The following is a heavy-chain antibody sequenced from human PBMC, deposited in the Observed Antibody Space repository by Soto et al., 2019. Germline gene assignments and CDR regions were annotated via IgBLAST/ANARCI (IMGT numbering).Heavy chain of an antibody. V-gene: IGHV4-59*01. CDR3: ARDPGERFDS. CDR2: IYYSGST. J-gene: IGHJ4*02. CDR1: GGSISNYY. Sequence: QVHLQESGPGLVKPSETLSLTCTVSGGSISNYYWSWIRQPPGGGLEWIGYIYYSGSTNYNPALKSRLTISVGTSRKEFSLRLTSVTAADSAVYYCARDPGERFDSWGKGTLVTVSS. D-gene: IGHD1-1*01.